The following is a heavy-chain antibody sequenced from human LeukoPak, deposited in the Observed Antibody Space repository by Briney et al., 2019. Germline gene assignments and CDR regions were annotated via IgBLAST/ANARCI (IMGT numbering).Heavy chain of an antibody. D-gene: IGHD3-10*01. CDR2: IYYSGST. V-gene: IGHV4-59*01. J-gene: IGHJ3*02. CDR3: ARDKTYSYGSGNYFRAFNI. CDR1: GGSISSYY. Sequence: SETLSLTCTVSGGSISSYYWSWIRQPPGKRLEWIGHIYYSGSTNYNPSLKSRVTISLDTSKNQFSLKLRSVTAADTAVYYCARDKTYSYGSGNYFRAFNIWGQGTMVTVSS.